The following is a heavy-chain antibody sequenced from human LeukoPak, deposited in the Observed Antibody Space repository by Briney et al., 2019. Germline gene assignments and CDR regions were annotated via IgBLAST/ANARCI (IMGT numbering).Heavy chain of an antibody. D-gene: IGHD3-22*01. CDR1: GFTFDDYT. V-gene: IGHV3-43*01. J-gene: IGHJ4*02. CDR3: AKDNGNYYDSSGYSFDY. CDR2: ISWDGGST. Sequence: GGSLRLSCSASGFTFDDYTMHWVRQAPGKGLEWVSLISWDGGSTYHADSVKGRFTISRDNSKNSLYLQMNSLRTEDTALYYCAKDNGNYYDSSGYSFDYWGQGTLVTVSS.